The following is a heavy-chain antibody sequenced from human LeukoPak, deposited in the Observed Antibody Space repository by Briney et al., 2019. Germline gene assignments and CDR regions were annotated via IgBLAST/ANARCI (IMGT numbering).Heavy chain of an antibody. J-gene: IGHJ6*02. CDR2: IIPILGIA. CDR1: GGTFSSYA. D-gene: IGHD6-6*01. Sequence: GASVKVSCKASGGTFSSYAISWVRQAPGQGLEWMRRIIPILGIANYAQKFQGRVTITADKSTSTAYMELSSLRSEDTAVYYCGSSLDSSSSLYYGMDVWGQGTTVTVSS. V-gene: IGHV1-69*04. CDR3: GSSLDSSSSLYYGMDV.